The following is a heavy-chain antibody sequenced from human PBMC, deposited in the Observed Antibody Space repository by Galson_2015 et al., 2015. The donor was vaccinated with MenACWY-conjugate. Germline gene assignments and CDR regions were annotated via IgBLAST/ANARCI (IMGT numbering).Heavy chain of an antibody. CDR2: ISKSGSPI. CDR3: ARVATWIHQYYYYMDV. D-gene: IGHD5-18*01. Sequence: SLRLSCAVFGFTFTGYDFNWVRQAPGKGLEWVSYISKSGSPIYYADSVKGRFTISRDNTEKSLFLQMNSLTAGDTAIYFCARVATWIHQYYYYMDVWGKGTTVTVSS. CDR1: GFTFTGYD. V-gene: IGHV3-48*03. J-gene: IGHJ6*03.